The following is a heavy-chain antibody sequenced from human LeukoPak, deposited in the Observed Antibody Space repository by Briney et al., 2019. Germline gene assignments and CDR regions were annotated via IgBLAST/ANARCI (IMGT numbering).Heavy chain of an antibody. Sequence: PSETLSLTCTVSGGSICSYYWSWIRQPAGKGLEWIGRIYTSGSTNYNPSLKSRVTISVDTSKNQFSLKLSSVTAADTDVYYCARYGSGSYYNVHGYYYYYMDVWGKGTTVTVSS. D-gene: IGHD3-10*01. CDR2: IYTSGST. J-gene: IGHJ6*03. CDR1: GGSICSYY. V-gene: IGHV4-4*07. CDR3: ARYGSGSYYNVHGYYYYYMDV.